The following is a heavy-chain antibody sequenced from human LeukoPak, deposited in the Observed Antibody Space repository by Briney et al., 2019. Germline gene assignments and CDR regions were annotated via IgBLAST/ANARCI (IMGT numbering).Heavy chain of an antibody. J-gene: IGHJ6*04. CDR3: ARAPRWIPVALV. V-gene: IGHV4-34*01. Sequence: SETLSLTCAVYGGSFSGYYWSWIRQPPGKGLEWIGEINHSGSTNHNPSLKSRVTISVDTSKNQFSLKLSSVTAADTAVYYCARAPRWIPVALVWGKGTTVTVSS. D-gene: IGHD4-23*01. CDR1: GGSFSGYY. CDR2: INHSGST.